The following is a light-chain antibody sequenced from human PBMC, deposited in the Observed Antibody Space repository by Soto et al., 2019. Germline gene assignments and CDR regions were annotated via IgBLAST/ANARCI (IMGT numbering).Light chain of an antibody. CDR2: GAS. J-gene: IGKJ4*01. CDR1: QSVSSN. Sequence: EIVMTQSPATLSVSPGERATLSCRASQSVSSNLAWYQQKPGQAPRLLIYGASTRATGIPARFRGSGSGTEFTLTISSLKSEDFAVYYCQLYNNWPPLTFGGGTKVEIK. CDR3: QLYNNWPPLT. V-gene: IGKV3-15*01.